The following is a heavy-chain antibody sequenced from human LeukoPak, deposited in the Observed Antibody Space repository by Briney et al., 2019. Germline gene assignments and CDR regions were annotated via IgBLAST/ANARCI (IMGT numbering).Heavy chain of an antibody. CDR2: ISGSGGST. V-gene: IGHV3-23*01. CDR3: AKDQNVLRYFDWLLACPSSDY. CDR1: GFTFSSYA. Sequence: PGGSLRLSCAASGFTFSSYAMSWVRQAPGKGLEWVSAISGSGGSTYYADSVKGRFTISRDNSKNTLYLQMNSLRAEDTAVYYCAKDQNVLRYFDWLLACPSSDYWGQGTLVTVSS. J-gene: IGHJ4*02. D-gene: IGHD3-9*01.